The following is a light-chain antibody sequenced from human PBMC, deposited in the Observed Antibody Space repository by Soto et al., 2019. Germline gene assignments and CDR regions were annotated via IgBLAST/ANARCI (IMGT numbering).Light chain of an antibody. CDR3: SLYTSSTTFV. J-gene: IGLJ1*01. CDR1: SSDVGRYNR. Sequence: QSVLTQPPSVTGSPGQSVTISCTGSSSDVGRYNRVSWYQQPPGTAPKLMIYEVSNRPSGVPDRFSGSKSGNTASLTISGLQDEDEADYYCSLYTSSTTFVFGTGTKLTVL. CDR2: EVS. V-gene: IGLV2-18*01.